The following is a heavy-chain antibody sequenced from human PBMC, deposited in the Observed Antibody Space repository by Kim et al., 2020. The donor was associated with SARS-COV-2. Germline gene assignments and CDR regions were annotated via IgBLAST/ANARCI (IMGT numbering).Heavy chain of an antibody. V-gene: IGHV5-51*01. CDR3: ATRGYSYGYDY. D-gene: IGHD5-18*01. J-gene: IGHJ4*02. Sequence: TRYSPSFQGQVTISADKSISTAYLQWSSLKASDTAMYYCATRGYSYGYDYWGQGTLVTVSS. CDR2: T.